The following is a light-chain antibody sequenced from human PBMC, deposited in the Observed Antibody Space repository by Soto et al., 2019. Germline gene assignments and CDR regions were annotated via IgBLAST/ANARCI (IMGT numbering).Light chain of an antibody. V-gene: IGKV1-12*01. CDR2: AAS. CDR3: QQANSIPYT. Sequence: DIQMTHSPSSVSASVGDRVTITCRASQGMSSWLAWYQQKPGNAPKLLIYAASSLQSGVPSRFSGSGSGTDFTLTISSLQAEDFAAYYCQQANSIPYTFGQVTKLEIK. J-gene: IGKJ2*01. CDR1: QGMSSW.